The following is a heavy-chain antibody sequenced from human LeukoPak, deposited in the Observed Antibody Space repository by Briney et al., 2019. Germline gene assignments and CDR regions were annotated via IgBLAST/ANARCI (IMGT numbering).Heavy chain of an antibody. CDR1: GGTFSSYT. J-gene: IGHJ4*02. V-gene: IGHV1-69*02. Sequence: SVKVSCKASGGTFSSYTISWVRQAPGHGLEWMGRIIPILGIANYAQKFQGRVTITADKSTSTAYMELSSLRSEDTAVYYCASDFWSGYYTDYYFDYWGQGTLVTVSS. CDR2: IIPILGIA. CDR3: ASDFWSGYYTDYYFDY. D-gene: IGHD3-3*01.